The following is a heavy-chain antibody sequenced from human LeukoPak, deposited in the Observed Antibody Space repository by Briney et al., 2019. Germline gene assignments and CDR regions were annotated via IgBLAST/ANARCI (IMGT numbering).Heavy chain of an antibody. V-gene: IGHV4-39*01. CDR3: SRRLRDRVDY. CDR1: GGSISSSTYY. CDR2: IYYSGNT. J-gene: IGHJ4*02. Sequence: PSETLSLTCTVSGGSISSSTYYWGWIRQPPGKGLEWIGSIYYSGNTYYNPSLKSRVTISVDTSKNQFSLKVSSVTAADTAVYYCSRRLRDRVDYWGQGTLVTVSS. D-gene: IGHD5-12*01.